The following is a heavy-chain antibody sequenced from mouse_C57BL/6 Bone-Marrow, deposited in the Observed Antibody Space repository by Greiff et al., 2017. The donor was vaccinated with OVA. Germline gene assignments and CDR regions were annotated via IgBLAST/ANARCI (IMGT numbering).Heavy chain of an antibody. CDR3: ARSPYYSSSWDY. V-gene: IGHV1-76*01. CDR2: IYPGSGNT. D-gene: IGHD1-1*01. J-gene: IGHJ2*01. Sequence: VQLQQSGAELVRPGASVKLSCKASGYTFTDYYINWVKQRPGQGLEWIARIYPGSGNTYYNEKFKGKATLTAEKSSSTAYMQLSSLTSEDSAVYFCARSPYYSSSWDYWGQGTTLTVSS. CDR1: GYTFTDYY.